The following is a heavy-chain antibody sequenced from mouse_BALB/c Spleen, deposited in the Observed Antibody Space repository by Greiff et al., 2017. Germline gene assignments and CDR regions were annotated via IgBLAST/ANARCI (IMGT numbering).Heavy chain of an antibody. CDR2: INPSTGYT. CDR1: GYTFTSYW. CDR3: ARVDAAY. J-gene: IGHJ3*01. V-gene: IGHV1-7*01. Sequence: QVQLQQSGAELAKPGASVKMSCKASGYTFTSYWMHWVKQRPGQGLEWIGYINPSTGYTEYNQKFKDKATLTADKSSSTAYMQLSSLTSEDSAVYYCARVDAAYWGQGTLVTVSA.